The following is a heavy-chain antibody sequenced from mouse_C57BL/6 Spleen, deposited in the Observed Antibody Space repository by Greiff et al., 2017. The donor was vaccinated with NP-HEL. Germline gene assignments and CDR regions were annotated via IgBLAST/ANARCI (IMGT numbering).Heavy chain of an antibody. CDR3: ARTAVVAGYYFDY. CDR1: GFSLTSYA. Sequence: VQRVESGPGLVAPSQSLSITCTVSGFSLTSYAISWVRQPPGKGLEWLGVIWTGGGTNYNSALKSRLSISKDNSKSQVFLKMNSLQTDDTARYYCARTAVVAGYYFDYWGQGTTLTVSS. J-gene: IGHJ2*01. V-gene: IGHV2-9-1*01. CDR2: IWTGGGT. D-gene: IGHD1-1*01.